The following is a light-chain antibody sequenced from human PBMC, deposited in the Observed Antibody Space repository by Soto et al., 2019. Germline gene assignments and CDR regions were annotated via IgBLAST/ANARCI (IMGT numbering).Light chain of an antibody. V-gene: IGKV3D-11*01. CDR3: QQRMNWPLT. CDR1: QGIGST. CDR2: GAS. J-gene: IGKJ5*01. Sequence: EILMTQSPATLSASPGECPTLSCRSSQGIGSTLAWYQHKPGQTPRFLIYGASNRATGIPARFSGSGAGTDFTLTISSLEPEDFAVYYCQQRMNWPLTFGQGTRLEI.